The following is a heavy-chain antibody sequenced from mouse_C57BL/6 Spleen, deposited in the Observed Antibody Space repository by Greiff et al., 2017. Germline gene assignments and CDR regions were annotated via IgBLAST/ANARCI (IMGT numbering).Heavy chain of an antibody. D-gene: IGHD2-1*01. Sequence: QVQLKESGAELVRPGASVTLSCKASGYTFTDYEMHWVKQTPVHGLEWIGAIDPETGGTAYNQKFKGKAIRTADKSSSTAYMELRSLTSEDSAVYYCTRPYGNYIFCYWGQGTTLTVST. V-gene: IGHV1-15*01. CDR1: GYTFTDYE. J-gene: IGHJ2*01. CDR2: IDPETGGT. CDR3: TRPYGNYIFCY.